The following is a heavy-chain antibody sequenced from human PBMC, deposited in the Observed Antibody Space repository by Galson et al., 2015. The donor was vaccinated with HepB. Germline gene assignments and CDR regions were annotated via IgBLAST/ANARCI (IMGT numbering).Heavy chain of an antibody. CDR1: GFTVSSNY. CDR3: ARGMVAATLGPLYYGMDV. D-gene: IGHD2-15*01. CDR2: IYSGGST. V-gene: IGHV3-66*02. J-gene: IGHJ6*02. Sequence: SLRLSCAASGFTVSSNYMSWVRQAPGKGLEWVSVIYSGGSTYYADSVKGRFTISRDNSKNTLYLQMNSLRAEATAVYYCARGMVAATLGPLYYGMDVWGQGTTVTVSS.